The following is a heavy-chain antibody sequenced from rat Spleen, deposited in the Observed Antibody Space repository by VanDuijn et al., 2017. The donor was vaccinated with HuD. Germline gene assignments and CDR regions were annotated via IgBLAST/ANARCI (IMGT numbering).Heavy chain of an antibody. CDR2: IITTGRDS. D-gene: IGHD1-7*01. CDR1: GFTFNRYW. V-gene: IGHV5-31*01. CDR3: TRADHIMGIGDA. Sequence: EVQLVESGGGLVQPGRSLKLSCVASGFTFNRYWMTWIRQAPGQGREWIACIITTGRDSYYLDSVKGRFTISRDNAKSALYLQMDSLRSEDTATYFCTRADHIMGIGDAWGQGTSVTVSS. J-gene: IGHJ4*01.